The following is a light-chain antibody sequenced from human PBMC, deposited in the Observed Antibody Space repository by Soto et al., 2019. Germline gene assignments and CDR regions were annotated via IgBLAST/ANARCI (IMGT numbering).Light chain of an antibody. J-gene: IGLJ2*01. Sequence: QSVLTQPASVSGSPGQSITISCTGTSSDVGGYNYVSWYQQHPGKAPKLMIYDVSNRPSGVSNRFSGSKSGNTAPLTISGLQAEDEADYYCSSYTSSSTLGVFGGGTQLTVL. V-gene: IGLV2-14*01. CDR2: DVS. CDR1: SSDVGGYNY. CDR3: SSYTSSSTLGV.